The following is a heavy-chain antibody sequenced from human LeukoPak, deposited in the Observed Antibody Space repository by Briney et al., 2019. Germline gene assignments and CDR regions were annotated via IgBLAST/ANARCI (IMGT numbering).Heavy chain of an antibody. CDR3: ARPLEGTGGNWYFDL. J-gene: IGHJ2*01. CDR1: GFTFSAYS. Sequence: QPGGSLRLSCAASGFTFSAYSMNWVRQAPGKGLEWVSYISSSITTVYYADSVRGRFTVSRDNAKNSLYLEMNSLRAEDTAVYYCARPLEGTGGNWYFDLWGRGTLVTVSS. CDR2: ISSSITTV. V-gene: IGHV3-48*04. D-gene: IGHD1-14*01.